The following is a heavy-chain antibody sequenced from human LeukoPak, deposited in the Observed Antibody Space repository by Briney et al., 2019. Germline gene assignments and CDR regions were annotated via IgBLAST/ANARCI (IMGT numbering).Heavy chain of an antibody. CDR2: ISYDGSNK. J-gene: IGHJ6*02. CDR1: GFTFSSYG. V-gene: IGHV3-30*18. Sequence: PGRSLRLSCAASGFTFSSYGMHWVRQAPGKGLEWVAVISYDGSNKYYADSVKGRFTISRDNSKNTLYLQMNSLRAEDTAVYYCAKSDIVVVRIYYYYGMDVWGQGTTVTVSS. D-gene: IGHD2-2*01. CDR3: AKSDIVVVRIYYYYGMDV.